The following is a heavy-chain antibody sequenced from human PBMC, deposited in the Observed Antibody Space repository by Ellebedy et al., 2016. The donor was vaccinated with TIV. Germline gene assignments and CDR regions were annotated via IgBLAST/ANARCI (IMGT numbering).Heavy chain of an antibody. J-gene: IGHJ4*01. Sequence: PGGSLRLPCAASGFHFINYPMHWVRQVTGNGLEWVSSMTSAGATFYRDSVKGRFTISRDNAKNSLYLQMNNLRAEDTAVYYCARDFDTAPMKTIFDYWGHGTLVTVSS. CDR2: MTSAGAT. CDR3: ARDFDTAPMKTIFDY. V-gene: IGHV3-13*01. D-gene: IGHD5-18*01. CDR1: GFHFINYP.